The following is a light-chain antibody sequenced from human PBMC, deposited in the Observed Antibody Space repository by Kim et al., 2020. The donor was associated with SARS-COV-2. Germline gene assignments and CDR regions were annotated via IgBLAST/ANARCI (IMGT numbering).Light chain of an antibody. CDR1: QGISNY. V-gene: IGKV1-27*01. J-gene: IGKJ1*01. CDR3: QKYNRAPRT. CDR2: GAS. Sequence: DIQMTQSPSSLSASVGDRVTITCRASQGISNYLAWYQQKPGKVPKVLIYGASTLRSGVPSRFSGSGSGTDFTLTISSLQPEDVATYYCQKYNRAPRTFGQGTKVDIK.